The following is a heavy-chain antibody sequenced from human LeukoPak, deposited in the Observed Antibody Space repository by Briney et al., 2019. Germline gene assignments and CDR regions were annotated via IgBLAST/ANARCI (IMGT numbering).Heavy chain of an antibody. CDR3: ARVARGYCSSTSCYGPLWI. CDR2: ISYDGSNK. J-gene: IGHJ3*02. V-gene: IGHV3-30*03. CDR1: GFTFSNYG. D-gene: IGHD2-2*01. Sequence: GGSLRLSCAASGFTFSNYGMHWVRQAPGKGLEWVAVISYDGSNKYYADSVKGRFTISRDNSKNTLYLQMNSLRAEDTAVYYCARVARGYCSSTSCYGPLWIWGQGTMVTVSS.